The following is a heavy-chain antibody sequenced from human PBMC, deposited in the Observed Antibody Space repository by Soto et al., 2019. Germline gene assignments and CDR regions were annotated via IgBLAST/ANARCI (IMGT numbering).Heavy chain of an antibody. CDR1: GGSFSGYY. D-gene: IGHD3-16*01. CDR2: INHSGST. CDR3: ARGGGDYYYGMDV. J-gene: IGHJ6*02. Sequence: LSLTCAVYGGSFSGYYWSWIRQPPGKGLEWIGEINHSGSTNCNPPLKSRVTISVDTSKNQLSLRLSSVTAADTAVYFCARGGGDYYYGMDVWGQGTTVTVSS. V-gene: IGHV4-34*01.